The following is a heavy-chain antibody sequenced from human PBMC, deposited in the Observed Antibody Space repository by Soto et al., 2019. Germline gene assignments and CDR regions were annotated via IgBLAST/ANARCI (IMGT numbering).Heavy chain of an antibody. D-gene: IGHD6-19*01. V-gene: IGHV6-1*01. CDR2: TYYRSKWYN. CDR3: ARDPGIAVAGTVGAFDI. J-gene: IGHJ3*02. CDR1: GDSVSSNSAA. Sequence: KQSQTLSLTCAISGDSVSSNSAAWNWIRQSPSRGLEWLGRTYYRSKWYNDYAVSVKSRITINPDTSKNQFSLQLNSVTPEDTAVYYCARDPGIAVAGTVGAFDIWGQGTMVTVSS.